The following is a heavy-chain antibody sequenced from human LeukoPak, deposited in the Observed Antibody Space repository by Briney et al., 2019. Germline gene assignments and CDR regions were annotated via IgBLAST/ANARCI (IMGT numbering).Heavy chain of an antibody. CDR2: INPNSGGT. D-gene: IGHD4-17*01. V-gene: IGHV1-2*02. Sequence: ASVKVSRKASGYTFTGYYMHWVRQAPGQGLEWMGWINPNSGGTNYAQKFQGRVTMTRDTSISTAYMELSRLRSDDTAVYYCARDPDTTTVTTPWGQGTLVTVSS. CDR1: GYTFTGYY. J-gene: IGHJ4*02. CDR3: ARDPDTTTVTTP.